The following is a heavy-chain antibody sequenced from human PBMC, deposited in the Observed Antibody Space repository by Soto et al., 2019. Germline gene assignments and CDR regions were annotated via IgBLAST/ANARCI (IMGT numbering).Heavy chain of an antibody. J-gene: IGHJ4*02. CDR1: GFTFGNYE. V-gene: IGHV3-48*03. Sequence: GGSLRLSCTASGFTFGNYEMNWVRQAPGKGLEWISYIRSSGDIIYYADSVKGRFTISRDNAKNSLYLQMSSLRAEDTAVYYCARDGRGGDYWGQGTLVTVSS. D-gene: IGHD5-12*01. CDR3: ARDGRGGDY. CDR2: IRSSGDII.